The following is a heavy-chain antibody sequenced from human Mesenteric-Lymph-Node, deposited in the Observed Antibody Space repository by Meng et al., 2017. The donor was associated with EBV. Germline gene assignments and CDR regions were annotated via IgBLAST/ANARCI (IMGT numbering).Heavy chain of an antibody. V-gene: IGHV1-69*01. CDR3: ARAGTGYFSSYFDF. CDR1: GGTFSRSL. CDR2: IIPISATA. J-gene: IGHJ4*01. D-gene: IGHD3/OR15-3a*01. Sequence: VQLLPSGGGVKKPGSSGKVSCKTSGGTFSRSLISWVRQAPGQGLEWMGGIIPISATANYAQRFQDRVTITADESTDTAYMELGSLRSEDTAIYYCARAGTGYFSSYFDFWGHGTLVTVSS.